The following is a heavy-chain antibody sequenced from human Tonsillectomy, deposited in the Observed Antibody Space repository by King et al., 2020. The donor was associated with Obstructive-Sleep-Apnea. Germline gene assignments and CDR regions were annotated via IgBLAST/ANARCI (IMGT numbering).Heavy chain of an antibody. CDR3: ARAMETTVSRSPFDY. D-gene: IGHD4-17*01. V-gene: IGHV3-66*01. J-gene: IGHJ4*02. CDR1: GFTVSSNY. Sequence: VQLVESGGGLVQPGGSLRLACAASGFTVSSNYMSWVRQAPGKGLEWVSFIYSGGSTYYADSVKGRFTIPRDNYKNTLYLQMNSLRDEDTAVYYCARAMETTVSRSPFDYWGQGTLVTVSS. CDR2: IYSGGST.